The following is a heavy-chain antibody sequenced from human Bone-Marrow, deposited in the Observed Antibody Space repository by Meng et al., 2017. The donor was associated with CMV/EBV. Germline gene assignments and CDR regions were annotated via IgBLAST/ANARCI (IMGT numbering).Heavy chain of an antibody. V-gene: IGHV1-69*05. CDR3: ARDGGGSGWYYYGMDV. J-gene: IGHJ6*02. Sequence: SVKVSCKASGYTFTSYGISWVRQAPGQGLEWMGGIIPIFGTANYAQKFQGRVTITTDESTSTAYMELSSLRSEDTAVYYCARDGGGSGWYYYGMDVWGQGTTVTVSS. CDR2: IIPIFGTA. CDR1: GYTFTSYG. D-gene: IGHD6-19*01.